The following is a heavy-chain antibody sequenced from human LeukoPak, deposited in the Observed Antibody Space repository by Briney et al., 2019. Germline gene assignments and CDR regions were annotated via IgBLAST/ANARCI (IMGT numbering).Heavy chain of an antibody. J-gene: IGHJ6*03. Sequence: ASVKVSCTASGFTFTGYGISWVRQAPGQGLEWWGWMGAYNGNTDYAQKLQDRVTVNTDTSTSTAYMELRSLRSDDTAVYYCARVVVPAAMGYYYYMDGWGKGTTVTVSS. V-gene: IGHV1-18*01. CDR2: MGAYNGNT. CDR3: ARVVVPAAMGYYYYMDG. D-gene: IGHD2-2*01. CDR1: GFTFTGYG.